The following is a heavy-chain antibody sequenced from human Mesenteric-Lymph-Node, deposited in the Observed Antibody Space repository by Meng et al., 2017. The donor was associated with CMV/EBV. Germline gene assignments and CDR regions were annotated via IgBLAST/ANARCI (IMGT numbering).Heavy chain of an antibody. D-gene: IGHD6-19*01. J-gene: IGHJ4*02. CDR1: GGSISSSSYY. CDR3: ARRWDSGGWYPHLDF. Sequence: SETLSLTCTVSGGSISSSSYYWGWIRQPPGKGLEWIGSIYYSGSTYYNPSLKSRVTISVDTSKNSLYLQMNRLRAEDTAVYYCARRWDSGGWYPHLDFWGQGTLVTVSS. CDR2: IYYSGST. V-gene: IGHV4-39*07.